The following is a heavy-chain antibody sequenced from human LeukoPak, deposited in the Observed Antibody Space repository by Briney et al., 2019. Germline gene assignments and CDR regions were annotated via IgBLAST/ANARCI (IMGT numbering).Heavy chain of an antibody. V-gene: IGHV4-4*07. J-gene: IGHJ6*02. D-gene: IGHD2-15*01. Sequence: SETLSLTCTVSGGSISSYYWSWIRQPAGEGLEWIGRIYTSGSTNYNPSLKSRVTMSVDTSKNQFSLKLSSVTAADTAVYYCARDGYCSGGSCHGRDGMDVWGQGTTVTVSS. CDR2: IYTSGST. CDR3: ARDGYCSGGSCHGRDGMDV. CDR1: GGSISSYY.